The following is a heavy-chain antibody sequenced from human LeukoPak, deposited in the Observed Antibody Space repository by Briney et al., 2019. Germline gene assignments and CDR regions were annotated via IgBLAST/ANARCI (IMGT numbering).Heavy chain of an antibody. CDR2: ISAYNGNT. D-gene: IGHD5-12*01. J-gene: IGHJ3*02. CDR1: GYTFTSYG. CDR3: AKRYSGYDPWAVAEGDDAFDI. Sequence: ASVKVSCKASGYTFTSYGISWVRQAPGQGLEWMGWISAYNGNTNYAQKLQGRVTMTTDTSTSTAYMELRRLRSDDTAVYYCAKRYSGYDPWAVAEGDDAFDIWGQGTMVTVSS. V-gene: IGHV1-18*01.